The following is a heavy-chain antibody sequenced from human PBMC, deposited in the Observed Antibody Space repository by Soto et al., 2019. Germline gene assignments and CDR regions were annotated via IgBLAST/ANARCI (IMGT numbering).Heavy chain of an antibody. V-gene: IGHV1-46*01. CDR1: GYTFTSYY. CDR2: INPSGGST. J-gene: IGHJ5*02. D-gene: IGHD3-22*01. Sequence: ASVKVSCKASGYTFTSYYMHWVRQAPGQGLEWMGMINPSGGSTSYAQKFQGRVTMTADKSTSTAYMELSSLRSEDTAVYYCARDVRYYYDSSGYSRNWFDPWGQGTLVTVSS. CDR3: ARDVRYYYDSSGYSRNWFDP.